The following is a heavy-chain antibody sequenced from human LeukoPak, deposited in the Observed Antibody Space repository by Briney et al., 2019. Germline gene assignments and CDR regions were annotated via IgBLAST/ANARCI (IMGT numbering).Heavy chain of an antibody. J-gene: IGHJ6*03. CDR3: ARDPYSGNYGDYYYYYMDV. V-gene: IGHV3-21*06. CDR1: GFTFSSYS. D-gene: IGHD1-26*01. CDR2: ISSSSSCI. Sequence: GGSLRLSCVASGFTFSSYSMNWVRQAPGKGLEWVSSISSSSSCIHYAVSVKGRFTISRDNAKNSLFLQMNSLRDEDTAVYYCARDPYSGNYGDYYYYYMDVWGKGTTVTISS.